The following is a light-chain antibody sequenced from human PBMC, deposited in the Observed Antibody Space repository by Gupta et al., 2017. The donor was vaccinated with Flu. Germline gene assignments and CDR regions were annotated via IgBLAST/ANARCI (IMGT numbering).Light chain of an antibody. CDR1: SGINVGTYR. Sequence: QAVLTQPSSLSASPGASASLTCTLRSGINVGTYRIYCYQQKPGSPPQYLLRYKLDSDKQQGSGVPTRFSGSKDASATAGIILISGLQAEAEDDYYCMIWHSSAWVFGGGTKLTVL. V-gene: IGLV5-45*03. CDR3: MIWHSSAWV. CDR2: YKLDSDK. J-gene: IGLJ3*02.